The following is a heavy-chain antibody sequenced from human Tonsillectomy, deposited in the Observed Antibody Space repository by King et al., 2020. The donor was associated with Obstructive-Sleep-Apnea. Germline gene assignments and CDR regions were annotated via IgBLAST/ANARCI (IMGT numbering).Heavy chain of an antibody. CDR1: GFTFSNYW. Sequence: VQLVESGGGLVQPEGSLRLSCAASGFTFSNYWMSWVRQAPEKGLEWVANMKQDGSEIYYVDSVKGRFTNSRDNAKNSLYLQLNSLTDEDTAVYYCARVQPLVYWGQGTLVTVSS. J-gene: IGHJ4*02. CDR2: MKQDGSEI. CDR3: ARVQPLVY. V-gene: IGHV3-7*04. D-gene: IGHD6-13*01.